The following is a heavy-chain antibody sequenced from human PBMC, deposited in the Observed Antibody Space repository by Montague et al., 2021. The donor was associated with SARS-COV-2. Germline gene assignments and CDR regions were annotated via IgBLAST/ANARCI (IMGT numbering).Heavy chain of an antibody. D-gene: IGHD3-10*01. CDR2: IYYSGCT. CDR1: GGSISSGGYY. CDR3: ARAPYYYGSGRGYYGMDV. J-gene: IGHJ6*02. V-gene: IGHV4-31*03. Sequence: TLSLTCTVSGGSISSGGYYWSWIRQHPGNGLEWIGYIYYSGCTYYNPSLKSRVTISVDTSKNQSPLKLSSVTAADTAVYYCARAPYYYGSGRGYYGMDVWGQGTTVTVSS.